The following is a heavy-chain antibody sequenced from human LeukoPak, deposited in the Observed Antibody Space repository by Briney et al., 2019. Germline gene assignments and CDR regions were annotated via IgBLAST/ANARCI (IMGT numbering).Heavy chain of an antibody. J-gene: IGHJ4*02. D-gene: IGHD6-19*01. Sequence: SETLSLTCTVSGGSISSYYWSWIRQPPGKGLEWIGYIYYSGSTNYNPSLKSRVTISVDTSKNQFSLKLSSVTAADTAVYYCARDTAVDHSLGYWGQGTLVTVSS. CDR1: GGSISSYY. CDR2: IYYSGST. V-gene: IGHV4-59*12. CDR3: ARDTAVDHSLGY.